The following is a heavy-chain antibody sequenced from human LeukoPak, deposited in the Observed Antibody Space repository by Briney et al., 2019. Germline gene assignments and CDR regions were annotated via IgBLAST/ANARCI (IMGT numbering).Heavy chain of an antibody. Sequence: SETLSLTCTVSDYSISSGYFWTWTRRPPGKGLEWIGSIFHTGSSYYNPSLKSPVAISVDTSKNQFSLELSSVTAADTAVYYCARDLGLTISDNWFDPWGQGTLVTVSS. CDR1: DYSISSGYF. CDR2: IFHTGSS. CDR3: ARDLGLTISDNWFDP. J-gene: IGHJ5*02. V-gene: IGHV4-38-2*02. D-gene: IGHD3-3*01.